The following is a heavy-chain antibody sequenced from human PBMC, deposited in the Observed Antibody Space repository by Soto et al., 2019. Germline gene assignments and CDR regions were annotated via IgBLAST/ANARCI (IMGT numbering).Heavy chain of an antibody. CDR1: GVTFSSYA. Sequence: SVKVSCKASGVTFSSYAISWVRQAPGQGLEWMGGIIPIFGSANYAQKFQGRVTITADKSTSTAYMELSSLRSEDTAVYYCARDPGTTQIYGTDVWGQGTTVTVSS. CDR2: IIPIFGSA. V-gene: IGHV1-69*06. J-gene: IGHJ6*02. CDR3: ARDPGTTQIYGTDV. D-gene: IGHD1-7*01.